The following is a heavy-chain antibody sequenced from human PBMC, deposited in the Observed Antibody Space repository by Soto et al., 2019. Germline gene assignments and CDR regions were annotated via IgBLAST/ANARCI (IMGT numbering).Heavy chain of an antibody. D-gene: IGHD5-18*01. CDR2: IYHSGST. J-gene: IGHJ4*02. CDR1: GYSISSGYY. V-gene: IGHV4-38-2*01. Sequence: PSETLSLTCAVSGYSISSGYYWGWIRQPPGKGLEWIGSIYHSGSTYYNPSLKSRVTISVDTSKNQFSLKLSSVTAADTAVYYCARMGDSDTAIFDYWGQGTLVTVSS. CDR3: ARMGDSDTAIFDY.